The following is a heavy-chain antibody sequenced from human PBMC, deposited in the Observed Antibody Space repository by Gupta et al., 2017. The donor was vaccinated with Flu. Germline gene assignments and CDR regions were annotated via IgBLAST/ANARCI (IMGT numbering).Heavy chain of an antibody. D-gene: IGHD2-2*01. V-gene: IGHV1-46*01. CDR3: ARGGGAVVVVPAASDFDY. CDR2: INPSGGST. CDR1: GYTFTSYY. Sequence: QVQLVQSGAEVKKPGASVKVSCKASGYTFTSYYMHWVRQPPGQGLEWMGIINPSGGSTSYAQKFQGRVTMTRDTSTSTVYMELSSLRSEDTAVYYCARGGGAVVVVPAASDFDYWGQGTLVTVSS. J-gene: IGHJ4*02.